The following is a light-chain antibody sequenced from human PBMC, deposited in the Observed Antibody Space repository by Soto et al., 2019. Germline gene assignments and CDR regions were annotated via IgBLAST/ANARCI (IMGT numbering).Light chain of an antibody. J-gene: IGKJ4*01. Sequence: DIQMTQSPSSLSASVGDRVTITCRASQGISNYFAWYQQKPGKVPKLLIYAASTLQSGVPSRFSGSGSGTDFTLTISSLQPEDVATYYCQKYNSAPRLTFGGGTKVEIK. CDR2: AAS. CDR1: QGISNY. V-gene: IGKV1-27*01. CDR3: QKYNSAPRLT.